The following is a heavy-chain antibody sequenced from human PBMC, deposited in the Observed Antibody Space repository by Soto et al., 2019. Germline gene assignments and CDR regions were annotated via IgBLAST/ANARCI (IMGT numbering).Heavy chain of an antibody. CDR3: ARRGHSYGIDY. J-gene: IGHJ4*02. D-gene: IGHD5-18*01. Sequence: SGTLFLTCPVSGCSPRKYFWTLVRQPPEKGLEWIGYIYYSGTTNYNPSLKSRVTISVDTSKNQFSLKLSSVTAADTAVYYCARRGHSYGIDYWGQGTQVTVSS. CDR2: IYYSGTT. CDR1: GCSPRKYF. V-gene: IGHV4-59*01.